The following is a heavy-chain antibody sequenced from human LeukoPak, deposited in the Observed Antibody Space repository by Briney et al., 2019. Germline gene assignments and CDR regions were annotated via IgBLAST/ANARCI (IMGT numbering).Heavy chain of an antibody. CDR1: GGSISSSSYY. Sequence: PSETLSLTCTVSGGSISSSSYYWGWIRQPPGKGLEWIGSIYYSGSTYYNPSLKSRVTISVDTSKNQFSLKLSSVTAADTAVYYCAGEYSSSSGGFDYWGQGTLVTVS. D-gene: IGHD6-6*01. CDR3: AGEYSSSSGGFDY. J-gene: IGHJ4*02. V-gene: IGHV4-39*01. CDR2: IYYSGST.